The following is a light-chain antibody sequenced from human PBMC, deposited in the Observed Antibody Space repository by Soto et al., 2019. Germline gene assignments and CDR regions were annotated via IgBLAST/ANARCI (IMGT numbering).Light chain of an antibody. CDR3: QQYGASTWT. CDR1: QTVTSNY. V-gene: IGKV3-20*01. Sequence: EIVLTQPPGTLSLSPGERATLSCRASQTVTSNYLTWYQQRPGQAPRVLIFGASDRATGIPDRFRGSGSGTDFTLTIRRLEPEDFAVYYCQQYGASTWTFGQGTKV. J-gene: IGKJ1*01. CDR2: GAS.